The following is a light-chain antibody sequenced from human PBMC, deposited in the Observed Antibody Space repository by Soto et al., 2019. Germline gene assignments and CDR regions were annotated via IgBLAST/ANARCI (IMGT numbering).Light chain of an antibody. CDR1: ESVSSN. Sequence: VMTQSPATLSVSPVERATLSCMASESVSSNLAWYQQRPGQAPRLLIYGASTRATDTPVRFRGSGSGTEFTLTISSLQSEDFAVYYCQQYNNWPPSIIFGQGTRLEIK. V-gene: IGKV3-15*01. CDR3: QQYNNWPPSII. CDR2: GAS. J-gene: IGKJ5*01.